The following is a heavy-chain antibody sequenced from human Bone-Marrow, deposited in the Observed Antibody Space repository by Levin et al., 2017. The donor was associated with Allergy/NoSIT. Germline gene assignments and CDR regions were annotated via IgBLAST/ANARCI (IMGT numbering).Heavy chain of an antibody. D-gene: IGHD2-15*01. J-gene: IGHJ4*02. V-gene: IGHV5-51*01. CDR3: ARRENYCSGGSCNPWYFDY. Sequence: GGSLRLSCRGSGYNFASYWIAWVRQMPGKGPEWMGTIYHGDSHTIYNPSFQGQVTISADKSISTTYLQWSSLKASDTAMYYCARRENYCSGGSCNPWYFDYWGQGSLVTVSS. CDR1: GYNFASYW. CDR2: IYHGDSHT.